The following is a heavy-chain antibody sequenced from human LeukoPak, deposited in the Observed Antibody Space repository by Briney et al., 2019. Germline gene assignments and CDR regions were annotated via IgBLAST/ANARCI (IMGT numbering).Heavy chain of an antibody. D-gene: IGHD3-3*01. CDR2: IYTSGST. CDR1: GGSICSGSYY. CDR3: ARGTIFGVVIQIDY. J-gene: IGHJ4*02. V-gene: IGHV4-61*02. Sequence: SSETLSLTCTVSGGSICSGSYYWSWIRQPAGKGPEWIGRIYTSGSTNYNPSLKSRVTISVDTSKNQFSLKLSSVTAADTAVYYCARGTIFGVVIQIDYWGQGTLVTVSS.